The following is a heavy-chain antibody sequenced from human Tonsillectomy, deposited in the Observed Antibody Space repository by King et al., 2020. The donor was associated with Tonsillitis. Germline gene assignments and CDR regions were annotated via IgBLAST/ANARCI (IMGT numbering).Heavy chain of an antibody. CDR2: IYYSGST. V-gene: IGHV4-59*01. CDR3: ARAGWELPDAFDI. D-gene: IGHD1-26*01. J-gene: IGHJ3*02. CDR1: GGSISSYY. Sequence: QLQESGPGLVKPSETLSLTCTVSGGSISSYYWSWIRQPPGKGLEWIGYIYYSGSTNYNPSLKSRVTISVDTSKNQFSLKLSSVTAADTAVYYCARAGWELPDAFDIWGQGTMVTVSS.